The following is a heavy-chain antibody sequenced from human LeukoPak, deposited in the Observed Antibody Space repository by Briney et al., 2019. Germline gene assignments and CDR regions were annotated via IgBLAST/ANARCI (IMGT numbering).Heavy chain of an antibody. CDR3: AREAYCGGDCSPHFDY. CDR2: IYYSGST. V-gene: IGHV4-59*01. Sequence: SETLSLTCTVSGGSISSYYWSWIRQPPGKGLEWIGYIYYSGSTNYNPSLKSRVTISVDTSKNQFPLKLSSVTAADTAVYYCAREAYCGGDCSPHFDYWGQGTLVTVSS. D-gene: IGHD2-21*02. CDR1: GGSISSYY. J-gene: IGHJ4*02.